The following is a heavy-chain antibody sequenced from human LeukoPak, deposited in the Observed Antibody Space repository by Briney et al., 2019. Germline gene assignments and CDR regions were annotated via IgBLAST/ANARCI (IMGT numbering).Heavy chain of an antibody. D-gene: IGHD6-19*01. CDR3: ASERSGGWPFDY. Sequence: PGGSLRLSCAASGFPFSSYAMAWVRQAPGQGLEWVSAISGDGAKPYYADSVKGRFTISRDNSKNTLYLQMNSLRAADTALYYCASERSGGWPFDYWGQGTLVTVSS. CDR2: ISGDGAKP. J-gene: IGHJ4*02. V-gene: IGHV3-23*01. CDR1: GFPFSSYA.